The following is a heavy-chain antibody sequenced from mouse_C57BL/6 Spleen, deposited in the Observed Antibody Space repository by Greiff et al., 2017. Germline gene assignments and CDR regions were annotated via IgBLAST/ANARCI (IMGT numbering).Heavy chain of an antibody. D-gene: IGHD1-1*01. CDR3: ARRDGSSSYYYAMDY. CDR2: INPNNGGT. CDR1: GYTFTDYN. V-gene: IGHV1-18*01. Sequence: VQLQQSGPELVKPGASVKIPCKASGYTFTDYNMDWVKQSHGKSLEWIGDINPNNGGTIYNQKFKGKATLTVDKSSSTAYMELRSLTSEDTAVYYCARRDGSSSYYYAMDYWGQGTSVTVSS. J-gene: IGHJ4*01.